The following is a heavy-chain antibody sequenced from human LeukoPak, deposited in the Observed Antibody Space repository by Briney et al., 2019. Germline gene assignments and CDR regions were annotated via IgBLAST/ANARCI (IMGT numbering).Heavy chain of an antibody. V-gene: IGHV4-34*01. D-gene: IGHD5-12*01. Sequence: PSETLSLTCAVYGESFSGYYWSWIRQPPGKGLEWIGEINHSGSTNYNPSLKSRVTVSVDTSKNQFSLKLSSVTAADTAVYYCARGYSGYDSYYYYYYYMDAWGKGTTVTVSS. CDR1: GESFSGYY. CDR3: ARGYSGYDSYYYYYYYMDA. J-gene: IGHJ6*03. CDR2: INHSGST.